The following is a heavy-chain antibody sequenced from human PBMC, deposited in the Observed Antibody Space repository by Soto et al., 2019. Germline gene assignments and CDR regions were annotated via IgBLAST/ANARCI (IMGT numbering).Heavy chain of an antibody. CDR3: TRDIGGRGGY. CDR2: TNEDGSTI. CDR1: GFTFSSYW. D-gene: IGHD3-16*01. J-gene: IGHJ4*02. Sequence: EVQLVESGGGLVQPGGSLRLSCAASGFTFSSYWMHWVRQAPGKGLVWVSRTNEDGSTINYADSVKGRFTISRDNAKNPLYLEINSRRAEDTAVYYCTRDIGGRGGYWGPGTLVTVSS. V-gene: IGHV3-74*01.